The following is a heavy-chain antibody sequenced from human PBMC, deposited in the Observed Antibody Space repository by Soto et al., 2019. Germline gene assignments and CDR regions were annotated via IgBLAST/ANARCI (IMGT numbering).Heavy chain of an antibody. CDR1: GYTFTSYG. CDR3: ARDSTYYYDSTPQAFDI. D-gene: IGHD3-22*01. J-gene: IGHJ3*02. V-gene: IGHV1-18*01. CDR2: ISAYNGNT. Sequence: QVQLVQSGAEVKKPGASVKVSCKASGYTFTSYGISWVRQAPGQGLEWMGWISAYNGNTNYAQKLQGRVTMTTDTTTSTGYMERRSLRSDDTAVYYCARDSTYYYDSTPQAFDIWGQGTMVTVSS.